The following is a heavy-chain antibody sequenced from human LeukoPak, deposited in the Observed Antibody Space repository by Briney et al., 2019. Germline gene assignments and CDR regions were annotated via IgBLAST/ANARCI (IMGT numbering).Heavy chain of an antibody. CDR1: GFTFSSYV. J-gene: IGHJ3*02. CDR2: ISGNGRDT. V-gene: IGHV3-23*01. D-gene: IGHD3-16*01. Sequence: GGSLRLSCADSGFTFSSYVMSWVRQAPGKGLEWVSAISGNGRDTHYPDSVKGRFTISRDNSKNTLFLQMDSLRVEDTAVYYCVKGKDLYGALDIWGQGTMVTVSS. CDR3: VKGKDLYGALDI.